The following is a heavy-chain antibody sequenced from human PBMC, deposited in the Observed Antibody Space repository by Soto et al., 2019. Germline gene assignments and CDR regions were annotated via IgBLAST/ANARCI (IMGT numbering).Heavy chain of an antibody. CDR1: GGSISSSSYY. D-gene: IGHD1-20*01. V-gene: IGHV4-39*01. J-gene: IGHJ4*02. CDR3: AGHFAYISRPCDY. Sequence: SETLSLTCTVSGGSISSSSYYWGWIRQPPGKGLEWIGSIYYSGSTYYNPSLKSRVTISVDTSKNQFSLKLSSVTAADTAVYYSAGHFAYISRPCDYWGQGTLVTVSS. CDR2: IYYSGST.